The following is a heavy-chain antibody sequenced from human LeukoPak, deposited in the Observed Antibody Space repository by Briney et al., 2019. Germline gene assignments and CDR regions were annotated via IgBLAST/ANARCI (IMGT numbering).Heavy chain of an antibody. V-gene: IGHV3-23*01. J-gene: IGHJ3*02. CDR3: TIYDFWSGATRAFDI. Sequence: GGSLRLSCAASGFTFSSYAMSWVRQAPGRGLEWVSAISGSGGSTYYADSVKGRFTISRDNSKNTLYLQMNSLRAEDTAVYYSTIYDFWSGATRAFDIWGQGTMVTVSS. CDR2: ISGSGGST. CDR1: GFTFSSYA. D-gene: IGHD3-3*01.